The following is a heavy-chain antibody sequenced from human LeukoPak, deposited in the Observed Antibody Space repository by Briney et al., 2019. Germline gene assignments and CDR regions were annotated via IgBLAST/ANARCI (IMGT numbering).Heavy chain of an antibody. J-gene: IGHJ4*02. CDR1: GGSISSGSYY. CDR2: IYTSGST. V-gene: IGHV4-61*02. Sequence: SETLSLTYTVSGGSISSGSYYWSWIRQPAGKGLEWIGRIYTSGSTNYNPSLKSRITISVDTSKNQFSLKLSSVTAADTAVYYCARTDTAMASGYWGQGTLVTVSS. D-gene: IGHD5-18*01. CDR3: ARTDTAMASGY.